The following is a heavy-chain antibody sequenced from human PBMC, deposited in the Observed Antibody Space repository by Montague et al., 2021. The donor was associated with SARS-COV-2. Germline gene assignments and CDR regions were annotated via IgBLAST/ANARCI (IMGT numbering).Heavy chain of an antibody. CDR1: GGSISSGSYY. CDR3: ARGIAVAGLFDY. J-gene: IGHJ4*02. D-gene: IGHD6-19*01. Sequence: TLSLTCTVSGGSISSGSYYWSWIRQPAGKGLEWIGRISISGSTNYNPSLKSRVTISVDTSKNQFSLKLSSVTAADTAVYYCARGIAVAGLFDYWCQGTLVTVSS. V-gene: IGHV4-61*02. CDR2: ISISGST.